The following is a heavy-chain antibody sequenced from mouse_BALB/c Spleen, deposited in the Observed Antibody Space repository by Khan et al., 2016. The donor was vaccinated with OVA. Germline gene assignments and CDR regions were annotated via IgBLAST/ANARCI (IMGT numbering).Heavy chain of an antibody. J-gene: IGHJ4*01. V-gene: IGHV3-2*02. CDR3: ARDGSRYNYAMDY. D-gene: IGHD2-3*01. CDR1: GYSITSDYA. CDR2: ISYSGST. Sequence: VQLKESGPGLVKPSQSLSLTCTVTGYSITSDYAWNWIRQFPGNKLEWMGYISYSGSTHYNPALKSRISITRDTSKNQFFLQLNSVTTEDTATYDCARDGSRYNYAMDYWGQGTSVTVSS.